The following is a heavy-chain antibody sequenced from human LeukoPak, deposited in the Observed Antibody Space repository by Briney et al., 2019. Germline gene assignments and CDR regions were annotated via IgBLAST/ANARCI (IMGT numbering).Heavy chain of an antibody. CDR1: GYTFTGYY. CDR3: ARAGIAARPARTKPHDY. D-gene: IGHD6-6*01. CDR2: INPNSGGT. V-gene: IGHV1-2*02. Sequence: ASVKVSCKASGYTFTGYYMHWVRQAPGQGLEWMGWINPNSGGTNYAQKFQGRVTMTRDTSISTAYMELSRLRSDDTAVYYCARAGIAARPARTKPHDYWGQGTLVTVSS. J-gene: IGHJ4*02.